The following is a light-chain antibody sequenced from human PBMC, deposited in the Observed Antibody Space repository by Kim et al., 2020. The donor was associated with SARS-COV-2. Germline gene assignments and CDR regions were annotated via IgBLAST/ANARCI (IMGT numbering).Light chain of an antibody. CDR3: QQNGKSHQT. CDR2: GAS. Sequence: EIVLTQSPGTLSLSPGERATLSCRASQSVSSSYLAWYQQKPGQAPRLLIYGASSRATGIPDRFSGSGSGTDFTLTISRLEPEDFAVYYCQQNGKSHQTFGQGTKLEI. V-gene: IGKV3-20*01. J-gene: IGKJ2*01. CDR1: QSVSSSY.